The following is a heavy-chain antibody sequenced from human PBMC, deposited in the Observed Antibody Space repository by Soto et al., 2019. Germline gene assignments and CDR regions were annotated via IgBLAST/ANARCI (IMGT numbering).Heavy chain of an antibody. CDR2: ISGSGGST. D-gene: IGHD2-15*01. Sequence: GGSLRLSCAASGFTFSSYAMSWVRQAPGKGLEWVSAISGSGGSTYYADSVKGRFTISRDNSKNTLYLQMNSLRAEDTAVYYCAKALFYCSGGSCYSYYYYYMDVWGKGTTVTVSS. J-gene: IGHJ6*03. CDR1: GFTFSSYA. CDR3: AKALFYCSGGSCYSYYYYYMDV. V-gene: IGHV3-23*01.